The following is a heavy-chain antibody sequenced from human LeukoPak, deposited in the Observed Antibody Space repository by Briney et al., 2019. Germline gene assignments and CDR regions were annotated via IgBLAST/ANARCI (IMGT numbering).Heavy chain of an antibody. CDR1: GGSISSSSYY. CDR3: ATLGGYSYGYNY. Sequence: SETLSLTCTVSGGSISSSSYYWGWIRQPPGKGLEWIGSIYYSGSTYYNPSLKSRGTISVDTSKNQFSLKLSSVTAADTAVYYCATLGGYSYGYNYWGQGTLVTVSS. CDR2: IYYSGST. J-gene: IGHJ4*02. V-gene: IGHV4-39*01. D-gene: IGHD5-18*01.